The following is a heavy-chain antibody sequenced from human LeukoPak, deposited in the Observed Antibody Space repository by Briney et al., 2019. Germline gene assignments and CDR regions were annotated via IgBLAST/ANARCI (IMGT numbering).Heavy chain of an antibody. CDR1: GFTFSSYA. CDR3: AKNPSPVIGLRFPDYFDY. J-gene: IGHJ4*02. Sequence: GGSLRLSCAASGFTFSSYAMSWVRLAPGKGLEWVSTISSSVGSTYYADSVKGRFTISRDNSKNTLYLQMNSLRAEDTAVYYCAKNPSPVIGLRFPDYFDYWGQGTLVTVSS. D-gene: IGHD5-12*01. V-gene: IGHV3-23*01. CDR2: ISSSVGST.